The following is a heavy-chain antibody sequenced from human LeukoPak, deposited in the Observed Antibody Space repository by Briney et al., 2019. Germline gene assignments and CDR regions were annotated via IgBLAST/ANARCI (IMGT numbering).Heavy chain of an antibody. CDR3: ARELRQHGVFDI. J-gene: IGHJ3*02. V-gene: IGHV3-53*01. CDR1: GFTVSSNY. CDR2: IYGDGST. Sequence: GGSLRLSCAASGFTVSSNYMSWVHQAPGKGLEWVSEIYGDGSTYYAASVKGRFSISRDNSKNTVYLQMNSLRGEDTAVYYCARELRQHGVFDIWGQGTMVTVSS. D-gene: IGHD6-13*01.